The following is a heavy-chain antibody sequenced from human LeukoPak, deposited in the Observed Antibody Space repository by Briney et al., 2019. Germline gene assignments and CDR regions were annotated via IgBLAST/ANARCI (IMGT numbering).Heavy chain of an antibody. Sequence: SGTLSLTCTVSGGSLSSHLWSWIRQPAGKGLEWIGRIFGSGSSSYNPSLESRVTMSVDTSKNQFSLKLSSMTAADTAVYYCVREIANYGIDYWGQGTLVTVSS. D-gene: IGHD3-10*01. CDR2: IFGSGSS. V-gene: IGHV4-4*07. J-gene: IGHJ4*02. CDR1: GGSLSSHL. CDR3: VREIANYGIDY.